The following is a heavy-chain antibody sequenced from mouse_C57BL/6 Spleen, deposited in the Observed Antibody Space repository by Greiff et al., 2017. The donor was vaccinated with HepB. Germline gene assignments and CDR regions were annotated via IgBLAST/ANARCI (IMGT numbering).Heavy chain of an antibody. CDR3: ACNWNYFDY. V-gene: IGHV1-50*01. Sequence: QVQLKQPGAELVKPGASVKLSCKASGYTFTSYWMQWVKQRPGQGLEWIGEIDPSDSYTNYNQKFKGKATLTVDTSSSTAYMQLSSLTSEDSAVYYCACNWNYFDYWGQGTTLTVSS. J-gene: IGHJ2*01. D-gene: IGHD4-1*01. CDR1: GYTFTSYW. CDR2: IDPSDSYT.